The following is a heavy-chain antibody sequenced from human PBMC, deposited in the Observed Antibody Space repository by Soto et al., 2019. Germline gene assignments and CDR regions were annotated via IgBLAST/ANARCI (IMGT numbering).Heavy chain of an antibody. V-gene: IGHV3-21*01. CDR2: ISSSSSYI. CDR3: ARGYPCSGGSCYPNYYYYYMDV. CDR1: GFTFRSYS. D-gene: IGHD2-15*01. Sequence: PGGSLRLSCAASGFTFRSYSMNWVRQAPGRGLEWVSSISSSSSYIYYADSVKGRFTISRDNAKNSLYLQMNSLRAEDTAVYYCARGYPCSGGSCYPNYYYYYMDVWGKGTTVTVSS. J-gene: IGHJ6*03.